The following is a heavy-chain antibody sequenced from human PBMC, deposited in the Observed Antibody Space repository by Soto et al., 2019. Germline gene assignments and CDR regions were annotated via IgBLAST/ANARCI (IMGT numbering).Heavy chain of an antibody. V-gene: IGHV4-38-2*02. CDR2: IYHSGST. CDR1: GYSISIGYY. D-gene: IGHD6-19*01. J-gene: IGHJ5*02. CDR3: ARDVHGIAVYGDWFDP. Sequence: PSETLSLTCAVSGYSISIGYYWGCIREPPGKGLEWIWSIYHSGSTYYNPSLKSRVTISVDTSKNQFSLKLSSVTAADTAVYYCARDVHGIAVYGDWFDPWGQGTLITF.